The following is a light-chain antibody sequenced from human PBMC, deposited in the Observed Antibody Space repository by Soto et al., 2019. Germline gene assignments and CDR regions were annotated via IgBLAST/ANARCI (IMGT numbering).Light chain of an antibody. CDR1: SSDIGAYDY. V-gene: IGLV2-14*01. Sequence: QSALTQPASVSGSPGQSITISCTGTSSDIGAYDYVSWYQQYPGRVPKLLIHEVTNRPSGVSDRFSGSKSGNTASLTISGLQTEDEADYYCSSHAGSSAFYVFGTGTKVTV. CDR3: SSHAGSSAFYV. CDR2: EVT. J-gene: IGLJ1*01.